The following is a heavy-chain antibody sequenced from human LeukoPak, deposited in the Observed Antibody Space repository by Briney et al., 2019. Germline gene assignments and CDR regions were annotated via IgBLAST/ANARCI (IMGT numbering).Heavy chain of an antibody. Sequence: DPSETLSLTCRVSGGFISTSNWWSWVRQSPGKGLEWIGETYHSGSTNYNPSLKSRVTISVDKSKNQFSLRLNSVTGADTAVYYCARKSGWNLDYWGQGTLVAVSP. J-gene: IGHJ4*02. V-gene: IGHV4-4*02. CDR1: GGFISTSNW. CDR2: TYHSGST. D-gene: IGHD6-19*01. CDR3: ARKSGWNLDY.